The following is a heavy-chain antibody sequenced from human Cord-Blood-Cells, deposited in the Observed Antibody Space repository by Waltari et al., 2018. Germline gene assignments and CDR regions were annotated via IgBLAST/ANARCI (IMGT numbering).Heavy chain of an antibody. CDR1: GFTFSSYG. D-gene: IGHD3-10*01. Sequence: QVQLVESGGGVVQPGRSLRLSCAASGFTFSSYGMHWVRQAPGKGLGWVAVIWYDGSNKYYADSVKGRFTISRDNSKNTLYLQMNSLRAEDTAVYYCARDRQIYYGSGSYNYWGQGTLVTVSS. V-gene: IGHV3-33*01. CDR2: IWYDGSNK. J-gene: IGHJ4*02. CDR3: ARDRQIYYGSGSYNY.